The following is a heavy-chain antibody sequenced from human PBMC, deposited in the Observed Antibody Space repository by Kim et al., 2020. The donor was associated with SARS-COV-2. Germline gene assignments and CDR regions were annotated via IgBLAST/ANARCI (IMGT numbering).Heavy chain of an antibody. CDR2: INHSGST. Sequence: SETLSLTCAVYGGSFSGYYWSWIRQPPGKGLEWIGEINHSGSTNYNPSLKSRVTISVDTSKNQFSLKLSSVTAADTAVYYCARNGGNYGMDVWGQGTTVTVSS. V-gene: IGHV4-34*01. CDR3: ARNGGNYGMDV. D-gene: IGHD2-15*01. CDR1: GGSFSGYY. J-gene: IGHJ6*02.